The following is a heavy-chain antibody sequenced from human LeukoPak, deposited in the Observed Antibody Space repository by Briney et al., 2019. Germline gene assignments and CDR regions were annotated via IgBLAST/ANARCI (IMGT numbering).Heavy chain of an antibody. CDR2: IYYSGTT. CDR1: GGSISNYY. J-gene: IGHJ4*02. D-gene: IGHD6-13*01. Sequence: ASETLSLTCTVSGGSISNYYWSWIRQPPGKGLEWIGYIYYSGTTNYNPSLKSRVTISVDTSKNQFSLKLNSVTAADTAVYYCARGVYIAAAQYGYWGQGTLVTVSS. V-gene: IGHV4-59*01. CDR3: ARGVYIAAAQYGY.